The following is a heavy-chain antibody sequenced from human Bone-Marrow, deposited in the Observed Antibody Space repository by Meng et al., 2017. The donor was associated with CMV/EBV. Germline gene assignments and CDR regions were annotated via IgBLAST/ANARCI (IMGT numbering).Heavy chain of an antibody. Sequence: SVKVSCKASGDTFSKYVTSWVRQAPGQGLEWMGGIIPIFGTANYAQKFQGRVTITTDESTSTAYMELSSLRSEDTAVYYCARVPLPPHCLLGYCSGGSQVISGMDVWGQGNPGHRLL. CDR3: ARVPLPPHCLLGYCSGGSQVISGMDV. J-gene: IGHJ6*02. D-gene: IGHD2-15*01. V-gene: IGHV1-69*05. CDR1: GDTFSKYV. CDR2: IIPIFGTA.